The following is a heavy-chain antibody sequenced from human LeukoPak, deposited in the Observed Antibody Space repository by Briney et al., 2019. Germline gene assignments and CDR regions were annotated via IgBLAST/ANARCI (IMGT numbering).Heavy chain of an antibody. CDR2: IYYSGST. V-gene: IGHV4-59*01. D-gene: IGHD4-23*01. CDR3: AREVGGNFLLDAFDI. Sequence: SETLSLTCTVSGGSISSYYWSWLRQPPGKGLEWIGYIYYSGSTNYNPSLKSRVTISVDTSKNQFSLKLSSVTAADTAVYYCAREVGGNFLLDAFDIWGQGTMVTVSS. CDR1: GGSISSYY. J-gene: IGHJ3*02.